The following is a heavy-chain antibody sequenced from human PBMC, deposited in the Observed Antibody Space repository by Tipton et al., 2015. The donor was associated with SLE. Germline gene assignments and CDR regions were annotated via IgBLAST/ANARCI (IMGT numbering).Heavy chain of an antibody. D-gene: IGHD2-2*03. CDR1: GFTFDDYA. CDR3: AKGTHRDLIYGSYYYDH. Sequence: SLRLSCAASGFTFDDYAMHWVRQPPGKGLEWVSVISWNGGSLGYEDSVRGRFTISRDNAKNSLYLEISSLRAEDTALYYCAKGTHRDLIYGSYYYDHWGQGTLVTVSS. CDR2: ISWNGGSL. V-gene: IGHV3-9*01. J-gene: IGHJ4*02.